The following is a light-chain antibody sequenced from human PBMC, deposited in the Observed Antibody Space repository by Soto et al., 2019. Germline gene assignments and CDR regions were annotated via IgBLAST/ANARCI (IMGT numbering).Light chain of an antibody. CDR1: SSDVGGYNS. J-gene: IGLJ1*01. V-gene: IGLV2-14*01. CDR2: DIT. CDR3: SSYTKSNTLV. Sequence: ALTQPASVSRSPGQSITISCTGTSSDVGGYNSVSWYQQHPGKAPKLMIYDITNRPSGVSDRFSGSQSGNTASLTISGLQAEDEADYYCSSYTKSNTLVFGAGTKVTVL.